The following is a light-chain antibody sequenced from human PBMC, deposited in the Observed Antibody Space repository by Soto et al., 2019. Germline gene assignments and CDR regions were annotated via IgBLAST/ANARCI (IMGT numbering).Light chain of an antibody. Sequence: QSVLTQPASVSGSPGQSITISCTGTSSDVGSYNLVSWYQQHPRKAPKLMIYEGSKRPSGVSNRFSGSKSGNTASLTISGLQAEDEADYYCCSYAGSSTYVFGTGNKVTVL. CDR1: SSDVGSYNL. CDR2: EGS. V-gene: IGLV2-23*01. J-gene: IGLJ1*01. CDR3: CSYAGSSTYV.